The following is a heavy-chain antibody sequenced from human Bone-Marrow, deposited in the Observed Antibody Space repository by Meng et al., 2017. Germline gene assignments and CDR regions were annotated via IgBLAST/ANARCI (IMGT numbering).Heavy chain of an antibody. J-gene: IGHJ4*02. D-gene: IGHD6-13*01. CDR2: IKRNSDGGTI. V-gene: IGHV3-15*01. CDR1: GLIFTDAW. CDR3: ATGAAAADH. Sequence: EQLVESGGGLVKPGGSLRLFCVAAGLIFTDAWMSWGRQAPGKGVEWVGRIKRNSDGGTIDYAAPVKGRFTISRDDSKNTLYLQMDSLITEDTAVYFCATGAAAADHWGQGTLVTVSS.